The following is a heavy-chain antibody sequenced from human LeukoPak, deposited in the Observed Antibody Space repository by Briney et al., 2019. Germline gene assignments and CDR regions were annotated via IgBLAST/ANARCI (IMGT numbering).Heavy chain of an antibody. D-gene: IGHD6-6*01. J-gene: IGHJ4*02. V-gene: IGHV1-2*02. CDR2: INLNSGGT. Sequence: ASVKVSCKASGYTFTGYYMHWVRQAPGQGLEWMGWINLNSGGTNYAQKFQGRVTMTRDTSISTAYMELSRLRSDDTAVYYCARDLKQLRGQGFDYWGQGTLVTVSS. CDR3: ARDLKQLRGQGFDY. CDR1: GYTFTGYY.